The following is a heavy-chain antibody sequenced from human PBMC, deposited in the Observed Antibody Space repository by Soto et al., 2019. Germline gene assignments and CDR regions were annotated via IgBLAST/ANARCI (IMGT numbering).Heavy chain of an antibody. V-gene: IGHV3-30*18. D-gene: IGHD2-8*01. Sequence: QVQLVESGGGVVQPGRSLRLSCAASGFTFSSYGMHWVRQAPGKGLEWVAVISYDGSNKYYADSVKGRFTISRDNSKNTLYLQMNSLRAEDTAVYYCAKDLLYHRPPRGAFDILGQGTMVTVSS. CDR3: AKDLLYHRPPRGAFDI. CDR2: ISYDGSNK. CDR1: GFTFSSYG. J-gene: IGHJ3*02.